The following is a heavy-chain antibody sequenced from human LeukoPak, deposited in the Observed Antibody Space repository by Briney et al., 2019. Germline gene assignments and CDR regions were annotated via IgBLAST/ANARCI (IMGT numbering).Heavy chain of an antibody. Sequence: GGSLRLSCAASGFTFSSYAMNWVRQAPGKGLEWVSAISGSGGSTYYADSVKGRFTISRDNSKNTLYLQMNSLRAEDTAVYYCATDLVVPAAISYFDYWGQGTLVTVSS. D-gene: IGHD2-2*01. V-gene: IGHV3-23*01. CDR1: GFTFSSYA. CDR3: ATDLVVPAAISYFDY. J-gene: IGHJ4*02. CDR2: ISGSGGST.